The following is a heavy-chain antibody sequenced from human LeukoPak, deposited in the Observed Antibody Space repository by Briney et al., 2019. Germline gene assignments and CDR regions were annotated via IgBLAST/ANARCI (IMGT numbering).Heavy chain of an antibody. CDR3: ARHIAAAGTRWFDP. J-gene: IGHJ5*02. CDR2: ISSNGGST. V-gene: IGHV3-23*01. CDR1: GFTFSNYA. D-gene: IGHD6-13*01. Sequence: GGSLRLSCAASGFTFSNYAMNWVRQAPGKGLEWVSTISSNGGSTYYADSVRGRFTISRDSSKNTLYLQMDSLRAEGTAVYYCARHIAAAGTRWFDPWGQGSLVTVSS.